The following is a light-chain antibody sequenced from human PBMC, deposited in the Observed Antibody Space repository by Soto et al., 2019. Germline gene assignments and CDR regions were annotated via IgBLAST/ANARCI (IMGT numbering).Light chain of an antibody. CDR1: QDISNY. V-gene: IGKV1-33*01. CDR2: DAS. CDR3: QQYVSLPLT. J-gene: IGKJ4*01. Sequence: DIQMTQSPSSLSASVGDRVTITCQASQDISNYLNWYQQKPGKAPKLLIYDASNLETGVPSRFSGGGSGTDFTFTINSLQPEDIATYYCQQYVSLPLTFGGGITVEIK.